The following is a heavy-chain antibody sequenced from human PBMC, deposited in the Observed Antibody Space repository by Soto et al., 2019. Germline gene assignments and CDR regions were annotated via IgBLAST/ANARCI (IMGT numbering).Heavy chain of an antibody. D-gene: IGHD4-4*01. V-gene: IGHV4-34*01. CDR3: ARDTTVTKGGYYYGMDV. CDR1: GGSFSGYY. Sequence: SETLSLTCAVYGGSFSGYYWSWIRQPPGKGLEWIGEINHSGSTNYNPSLKSRVTISVDTSKNQFSLKLSSVTAADTAVYYCARDTTVTKGGYYYGMDVWGQVTTVTVSS. J-gene: IGHJ6*02. CDR2: INHSGST.